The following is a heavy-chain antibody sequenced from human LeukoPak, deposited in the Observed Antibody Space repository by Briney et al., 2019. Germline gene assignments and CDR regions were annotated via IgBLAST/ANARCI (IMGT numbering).Heavy chain of an antibody. Sequence: PGGSLRLSCAASGFTFSAYTMNWVRQAPGKGLEWVSAIGGSSSSINYADSVKGRFTISRDNAKNSLYLQMNNLRAEDTAVYYCAPSTKSGSGPYNWFDPWGQGTLVTVSS. J-gene: IGHJ5*02. D-gene: IGHD2-15*01. CDR3: APSTKSGSGPYNWFDP. V-gene: IGHV3-21*01. CDR2: IGGSSSSI. CDR1: GFTFSAYT.